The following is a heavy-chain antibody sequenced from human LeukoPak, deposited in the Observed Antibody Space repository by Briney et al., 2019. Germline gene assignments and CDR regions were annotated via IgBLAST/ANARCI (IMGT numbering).Heavy chain of an antibody. CDR3: AKRGVVIRVILVGFHKEAYYFDS. CDR2: ISGSGGGT. D-gene: IGHD3-22*01. CDR1: GITLSNYG. V-gene: IGHV3-23*01. Sequence: PGGSLRLSCAVSGITLSNYGMSRVRQAPGKGLEWVAGISGSGGGTNYADSVKGRFTISRDNPKNTLYLQMNGLRAEDTAVYFCAKRGVVIRVILVGFHKEAYYFDSWGQGALVTVSS. J-gene: IGHJ4*02.